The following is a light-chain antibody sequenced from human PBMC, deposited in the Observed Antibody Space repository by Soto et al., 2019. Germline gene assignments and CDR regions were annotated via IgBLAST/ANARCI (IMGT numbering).Light chain of an antibody. J-gene: IGLJ1*01. CDR2: GDN. V-gene: IGLV6-57*02. Sequence: NFMLTQPHSVSESPGKTVTISCTGSSGSVASNYVHWYQRRPGSAPTIVIYGDNQRPSGVPDRFSGSIDSSSNSASLTISRRKTEDEADYVCQSDDRSSLYVFGTGTKVTVL. CDR3: QSDDRSSLYV. CDR1: SGSVASNY.